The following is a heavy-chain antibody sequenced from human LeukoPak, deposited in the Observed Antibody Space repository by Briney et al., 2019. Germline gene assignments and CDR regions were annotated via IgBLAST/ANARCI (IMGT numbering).Heavy chain of an antibody. CDR3: APEGGYSYDY. J-gene: IGHJ4*02. CDR2: ISSDGNTT. V-gene: IGHV3-74*01. Sequence: GGSLRLSCAASGFTFSSYWMHWVRQAPGKGLVWVARISSDGNTTRYADFVEGRFAISRDNAKNTLYLQMNSLRAEDTAVYCCAPEGGYSYDYWGQGTLVTVSS. D-gene: IGHD5-18*01. CDR1: GFTFSSYW.